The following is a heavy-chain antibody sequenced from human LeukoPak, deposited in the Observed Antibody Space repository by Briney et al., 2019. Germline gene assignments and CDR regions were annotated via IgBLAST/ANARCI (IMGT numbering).Heavy chain of an antibody. D-gene: IGHD7-27*01. CDR3: ARDFTNWGQFVFDY. J-gene: IGHJ4*02. V-gene: IGHV3-21*01. CDR2: ISSGSTYM. Sequence: GGSLRLSCAASGFTFSSYSMNWVRQAPGKGLEWVSSISSGSTYMYYADSVKGRFTISRDNAKNSLYLQLNSLRAEDTAVYYCARDFTNWGQFVFDYWGQGTLVIVSS. CDR1: GFTFSSYS.